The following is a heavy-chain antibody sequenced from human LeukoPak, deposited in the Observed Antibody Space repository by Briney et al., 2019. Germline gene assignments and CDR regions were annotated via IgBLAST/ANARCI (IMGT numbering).Heavy chain of an antibody. CDR3: ARALGGDYVPLYSFDY. J-gene: IGHJ4*02. CDR2: IYYSGST. V-gene: IGHV4-61*01. D-gene: IGHD4-17*01. CDR1: GGSVSNGSYY. Sequence: SETLYLTCTVSGGSVSNGSYYRSWIRQPPGKGLEWIGYIYYSGSTNYNPSLKSRVTISVDTSKNQFSLKLSSVTAADTAVYYCARALGGDYVPLYSFDYRGQGTLVTVSS.